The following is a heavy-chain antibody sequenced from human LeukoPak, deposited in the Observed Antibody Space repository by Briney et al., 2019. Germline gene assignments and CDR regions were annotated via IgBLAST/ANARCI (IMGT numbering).Heavy chain of an antibody. V-gene: IGHV4-59*01. CDR1: GGSIRSYY. CDR2: IYYSGST. D-gene: IGHD6-13*01. J-gene: IGHJ4*02. Sequence: PSETLSLTCTVSGGSIRSYYWSWIRQPPGKGLEWIGYIYYSGSTNYNPSLKSRVTISVDTSKNQFSLKLSSVTAADTTVYYCAREVSPWVAAAGGEIDYWGQGTLVTVSS. CDR3: AREVSPWVAAAGGEIDY.